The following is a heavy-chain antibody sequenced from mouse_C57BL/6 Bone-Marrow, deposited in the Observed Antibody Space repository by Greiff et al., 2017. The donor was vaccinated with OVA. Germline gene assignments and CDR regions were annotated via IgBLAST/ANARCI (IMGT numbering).Heavy chain of an antibody. D-gene: IGHD2-1*01. J-gene: IGHJ4*01. CDR3: ANRSHGILYAMDY. CDR2: IYPRDGST. V-gene: IGHV1-85*01. CDR1: GYTFTSYD. Sequence: VQLQQSGPELVKPGASVKLSCKASGYTFTSYDINWVKQRPGQGLEWIGWIYPRDGSTKYNEKFKGKATLTVDTSSSTAYMELHSLTSEDSAVYFCANRSHGILYAMDYWGQGTSVTVSS.